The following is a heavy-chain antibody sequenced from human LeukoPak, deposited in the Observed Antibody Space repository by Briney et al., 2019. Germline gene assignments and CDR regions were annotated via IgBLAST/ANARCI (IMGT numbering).Heavy chain of an antibody. J-gene: IGHJ4*02. V-gene: IGHV3-23*01. CDR3: AKGDSSGYYYVLNYFDY. Sequence: QTGGSLRLSCAASGFTFSSYAMSWVRQAPGKGLEWVSAISGSGGSTYYADSVKGRFTISRDNSKNTLYLQMNSLRAEDTAVYYCAKGDSSGYYYVLNYFDYWGQGTLVTVSS. CDR2: ISGSGGST. D-gene: IGHD3-22*01. CDR1: GFTFSSYA.